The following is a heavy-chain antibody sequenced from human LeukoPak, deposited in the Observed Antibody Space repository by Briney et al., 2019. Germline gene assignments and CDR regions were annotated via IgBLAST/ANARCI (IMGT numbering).Heavy chain of an antibody. CDR3: ATPGPCSSTSCYGYWYFDL. V-gene: IGHV1-24*01. CDR2: FDPKDGET. Sequence: VPSVKVTCKVSVYTLTELSMHWVRQAPGKGLEWMGGFDPKDGETIYAQKFQGRVTMTEDTSTDTAYMELSSLRSEDTAVHYCATPGPCSSTSCYGYWYFDLWGRGTLVTVSS. CDR1: VYTLTELS. D-gene: IGHD2-2*01. J-gene: IGHJ2*01.